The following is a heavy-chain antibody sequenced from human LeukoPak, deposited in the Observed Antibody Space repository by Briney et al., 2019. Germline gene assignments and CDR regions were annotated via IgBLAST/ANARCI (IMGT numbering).Heavy chain of an antibody. V-gene: IGHV3-23*01. CDR2: ISGSGGST. CDR1: GFTFNNYA. Sequence: GGSLRLSCAASGFTFNNYAMSWVRQAPGKGLEWVSVISGSGGSTYYADSVKGRFTISRDNSKNTLYLQMNSLRAEDTAVYYCAKDLTFPWYYDSSGYLDVWGQGTTVTVSS. CDR3: AKDLTFPWYYDSSGYLDV. J-gene: IGHJ6*02. D-gene: IGHD3-22*01.